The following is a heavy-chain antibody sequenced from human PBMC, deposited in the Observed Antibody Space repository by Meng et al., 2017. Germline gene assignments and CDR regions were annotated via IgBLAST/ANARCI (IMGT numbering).Heavy chain of an antibody. Sequence: ASVKVSCKASGYTFTSYGISWVRQAPGQGLEWMGWISAYNGNTNYAQKLQGRVTMTTDTSTSTAYTELRSLRSDDTAVYYCARVHYYDSSGYYYGENWFDPWGQGTLVTVSS. CDR3: ARVHYYDSSGYYYGENWFDP. V-gene: IGHV1-18*01. J-gene: IGHJ5*02. CDR1: GYTFTSYG. D-gene: IGHD3-22*01. CDR2: ISAYNGNT.